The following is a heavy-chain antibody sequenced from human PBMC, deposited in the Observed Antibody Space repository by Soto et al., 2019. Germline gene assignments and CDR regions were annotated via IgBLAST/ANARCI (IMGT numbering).Heavy chain of an antibody. CDR1: GGTFSSYA. Sequence: QVQLVQSGAKVKKPGSSVKVSYKASGGTFSSYAISWVRQAPGQGLEWMGGIIPIFGTANYAQKFQGRVTISADEATSTAYMELSSLRSEDTAVYYCARMYYYDSHPHWFDPWGQGTLVTVSS. J-gene: IGHJ5*02. V-gene: IGHV1-69*01. CDR2: IIPIFGTA. CDR3: ARMYYYDSHPHWFDP. D-gene: IGHD3-22*01.